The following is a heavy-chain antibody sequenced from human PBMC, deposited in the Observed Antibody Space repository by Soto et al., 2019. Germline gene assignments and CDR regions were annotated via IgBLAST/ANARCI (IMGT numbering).Heavy chain of an antibody. CDR3: ARGGGLNWYFER. CDR2: INSEGSSQ. D-gene: IGHD3-16*01. Sequence: EVQLGESGGGLVQPGGSLRLSCAASGFTFSSYWMHWGRQAPGKGLGWVSRINSEGSSQSYADSVKGRCTISRDNAKTTLYLQMNSLRSEDTAVYYCARGGGLNWYFERWGRGTLVTVSS. V-gene: IGHV3-74*01. J-gene: IGHJ2*01. CDR1: GFTFSSYW.